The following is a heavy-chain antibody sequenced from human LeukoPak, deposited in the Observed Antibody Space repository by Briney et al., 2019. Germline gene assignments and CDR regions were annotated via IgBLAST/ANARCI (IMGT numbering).Heavy chain of an antibody. D-gene: IGHD1-26*01. J-gene: IGHJ4*02. CDR2: IYHSGST. V-gene: IGHV4-38-2*02. CDR3: AREISGSADY. Sequence: KPSETLSLTCTVSGYSISSGFYRGWVRQAPGKGLEWIGSIYHSGSTYYNPSLKSRVTISVDTSKNQFSLKLSSMTAADTAVYYCAREISGSADYWGQGTLVTVSS. CDR1: GYSISSGFY.